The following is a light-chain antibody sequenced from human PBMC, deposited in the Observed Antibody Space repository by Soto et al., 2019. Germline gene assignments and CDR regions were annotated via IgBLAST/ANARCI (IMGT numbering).Light chain of an antibody. CDR3: QQSYSTPHT. V-gene: IGKV1-39*01. J-gene: IGKJ2*01. CDR2: GAY. Sequence: DIQMTQSPSSLSASLGDRVTVTCRASQSISTYLNWFQQRPGKAPKLLIYGAYTLQDGVPSRFSGSGSETELTLTISSLQPEDFATYYCQQSYSTPHTFGQGTKVDI. CDR1: QSISTY.